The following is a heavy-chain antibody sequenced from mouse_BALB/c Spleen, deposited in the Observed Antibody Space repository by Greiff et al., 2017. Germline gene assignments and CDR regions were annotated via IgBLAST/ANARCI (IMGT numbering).Heavy chain of an antibody. J-gene: IGHJ3*01. CDR2: ISSGGSYT. Sequence: EVQGVESGGGLVKPGGSLKLSCAASGFTFSSYAMSWVRQSPEKRLEWVAEISSGGSYTYYPDTVTGRFTISRDNAKNTLYLEMSSLRSEDTAMYYCARARYDGAWFAYWGQGTLVTVSA. CDR3: ARARYDGAWFAY. V-gene: IGHV5-9-4*01. CDR1: GFTFSSYA. D-gene: IGHD2-14*01.